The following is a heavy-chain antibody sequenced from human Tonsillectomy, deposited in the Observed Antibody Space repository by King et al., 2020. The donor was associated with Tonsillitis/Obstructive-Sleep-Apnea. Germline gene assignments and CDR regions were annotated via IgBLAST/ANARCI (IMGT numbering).Heavy chain of an antibody. CDR3: ARTSGYSDYEWGKGFDH. J-gene: IGHJ5*02. D-gene: IGHD5-12*01. V-gene: IGHV1-18*01. CDR2: ISAYNGNT. Sequence: VQLVQSGAEVKKPGASVKVSCKASGYTFTNYGFSWVRQSPGQGLEWMGWISAYNGNTNYAQKFQGRVTMTTDTSTRTAYMDQGGLRSDDTDIYYCARTSGYSDYEWGKGFDHWGQGTLVTVSS. CDR1: GYTFTNYG.